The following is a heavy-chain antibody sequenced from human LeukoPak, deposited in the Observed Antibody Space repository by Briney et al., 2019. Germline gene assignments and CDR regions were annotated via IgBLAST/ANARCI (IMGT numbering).Heavy chain of an antibody. CDR2: IKRKSDGGTP. D-gene: IGHD3-10*01. J-gene: IGHJ4*02. Sequence: PGGSLRLSCAASGFTFSNAWMSWVCQAPGKGLEWVGRIKRKSDGGTPDNAAPVKGRFTISRDDSKNTLYLQMNSLKIEDTAMYYCATDLGGYYSGSGSYWGSLDYWGQGTVVTVSS. CDR3: ATDLGGYYSGSGSYWGSLDY. CDR1: GFTFSNAW. V-gene: IGHV3-15*01.